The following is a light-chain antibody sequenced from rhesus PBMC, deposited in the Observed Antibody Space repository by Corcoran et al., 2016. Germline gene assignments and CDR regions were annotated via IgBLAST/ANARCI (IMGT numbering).Light chain of an antibody. V-gene: IGKV1-21*01. J-gene: IGKJ3*01. CDR2: KAS. CDR1: QGISSW. CDR3: KQYNSAPFT. Sequence: DIQMTQSPSSLSASVGDRVTITCRASQGISSWLAWYQQKPGKAPKLLIYKASTLQSGGPSRFSGSGSGTAVTLTNSSLRPEDFATYYCKQYNSAPFTFGPGAKLDI.